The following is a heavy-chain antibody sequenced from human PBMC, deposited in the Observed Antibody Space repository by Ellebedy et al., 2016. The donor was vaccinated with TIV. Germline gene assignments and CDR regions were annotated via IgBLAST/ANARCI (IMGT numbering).Heavy chain of an antibody. CDR2: IGLGGANT. CDR3: TSTAVGNTTGCWRYYFDY. D-gene: IGHD3-10*01. V-gene: IGHV3-23*01. Sequence: PGGSLRLSCTASGFTFSSYALNRVRQAPGKGLECVAGIGLGGANTYYADSVQCRFTISRDDSKKTMYFQMSSLGDEDTAIYYCTSTAVGNTTGCWRYYFDYWGPGTLVTVSS. J-gene: IGHJ4*02. CDR1: GFTFSSYA.